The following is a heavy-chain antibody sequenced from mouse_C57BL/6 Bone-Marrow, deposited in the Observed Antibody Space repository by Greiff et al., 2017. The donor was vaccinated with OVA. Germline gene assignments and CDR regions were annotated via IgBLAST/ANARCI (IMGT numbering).Heavy chain of an antibody. J-gene: IGHJ4*01. V-gene: IGHV1-55*01. Sequence: VQLQQSGAELVKPGASVKMSCKASGYTFTSYWITWVKQRPGQGLEWIGDIYPGSGSTNYNEKFKSKATLTVDTSSSTAYMQLSSLTSEDSAVYYCARRGYGNLLTMDYWGQGTSVTVSS. D-gene: IGHD2-1*01. CDR2: IYPGSGST. CDR3: ARRGYGNLLTMDY. CDR1: GYTFTSYW.